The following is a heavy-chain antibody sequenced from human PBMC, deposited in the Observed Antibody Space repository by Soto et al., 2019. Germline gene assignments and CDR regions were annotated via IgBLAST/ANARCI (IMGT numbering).Heavy chain of an antibody. V-gene: IGHV5-51*01. J-gene: IGHJ3*02. Sequence: GESLKISCKGSGYSLTSYWIGWVRQMPGKGLEWMGIIYPGDSDTRYSPSFQGQVTISADKSISTAYLQWSSLKASDTAMYYCARQPNQYYYDSSGYRATTFDIWGQGTMVTVSS. CDR3: ARQPNQYYYDSSGYRATTFDI. CDR1: GYSLTSYW. CDR2: IYPGDSDT. D-gene: IGHD3-22*01.